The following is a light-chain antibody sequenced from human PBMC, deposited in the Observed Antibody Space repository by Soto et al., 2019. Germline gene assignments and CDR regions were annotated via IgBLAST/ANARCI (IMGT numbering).Light chain of an antibody. CDR2: GAF. CDR3: QQRNIWPPVT. V-gene: IGKV3-11*01. CDR1: PIVTNF. J-gene: IGKJ5*01. Sequence: EIVLTQSPATLSLSPGERATLSCRASPIVTNFLAWYQQKPVQAPRLLIYGAFNRATGIPARFSGSGSGTDFTLTISSLEPEDSAIYYCQQRNIWPPVTFGQGTRLEIK.